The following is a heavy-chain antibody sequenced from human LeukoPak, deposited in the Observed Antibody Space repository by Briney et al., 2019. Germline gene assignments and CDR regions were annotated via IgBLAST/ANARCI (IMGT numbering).Heavy chain of an antibody. V-gene: IGHV4-4*07. CDR1: GDSISSSY. J-gene: IGHJ5*02. D-gene: IGHD6-19*01. Sequence: SETLSLTCTVSGDSISSSYWSWIRQPAGKGLEWIGRIYTSGSTNYNPSLKSRVIVSLDTSENQFPLKLSSVTAADTAIYYCARGVRYSSGWNNWFDPWGQGTLVTVSS. CDR2: IYTSGST. CDR3: ARGVRYSSGWNNWFDP.